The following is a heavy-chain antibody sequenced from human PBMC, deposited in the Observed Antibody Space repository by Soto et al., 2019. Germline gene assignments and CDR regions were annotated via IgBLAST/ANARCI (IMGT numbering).Heavy chain of an antibody. Sequence: EVQLVESGGGLVQPGRSLRLSCAASGFTFDDYAMHWVRQVPGKGLEWVSGINWNSGSIGYADSVKGRFTISRDNAKNSLHLQMNSLRAEDTAFDYCVKDESFNWYSGHFRHWGQGTLVTVSS. CDR2: INWNSGSI. CDR1: GFTFDDYA. V-gene: IGHV3-9*01. CDR3: VKDESFNWYSGHFRH. D-gene: IGHD1-26*01. J-gene: IGHJ1*01.